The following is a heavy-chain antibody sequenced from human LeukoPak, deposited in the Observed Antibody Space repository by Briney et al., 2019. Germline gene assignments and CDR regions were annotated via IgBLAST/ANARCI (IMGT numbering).Heavy chain of an antibody. V-gene: IGHV1-3*03. CDR1: GYTFSSYA. CDR3: ARGHYYGSGSLAYYYYYMDV. CDR2: INAGNGNT. D-gene: IGHD3-10*01. J-gene: IGHJ6*03. Sequence: ASVKVSCKASGYTFSSYAMHWVRQAPGQRLEWMGWINAGNGNTKYSQEFQGRVTITRDTSASTAYMELSSLRPEDMAVYYCARGHYYGSGSLAYYYYYMDVWGKGTTVTVSS.